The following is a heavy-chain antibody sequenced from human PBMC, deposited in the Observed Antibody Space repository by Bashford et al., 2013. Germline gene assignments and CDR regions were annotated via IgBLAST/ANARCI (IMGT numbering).Heavy chain of an antibody. D-gene: IGHD1-26*01. Sequence: VRQAPGKGLEWVATIYSDGGHKNYADSVKGRFTISRDNSKNTVSLQMNSLRADDAAVYYCARDGAWDPVYDHWGRGTLVTVSS. V-gene: IGHV3-33*01. CDR2: IYSDGGHK. CDR3: ARDGAWDPVYDH. J-gene: IGHJ4*02.